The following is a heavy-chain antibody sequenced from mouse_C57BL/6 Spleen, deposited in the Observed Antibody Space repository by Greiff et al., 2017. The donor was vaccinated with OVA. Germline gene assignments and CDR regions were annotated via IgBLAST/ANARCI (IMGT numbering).Heavy chain of an antibody. CDR2: ISYSGST. J-gene: IGHJ4*01. V-gene: IGHV3-1*01. CDR3: ARGGYGQGAMDY. D-gene: IGHD1-1*02. CDR1: GYSITSGYD. Sequence: EVKLVESGPGMVKPSQSLSLTCTVTGYSITSGYDWHWIRHFPGNKLEWMGYISYSGSTNYNPSLKSRISITHDTSKNHFFLKLNSVTTEDTATYYCARGGYGQGAMDYWGQGTSVTVSS.